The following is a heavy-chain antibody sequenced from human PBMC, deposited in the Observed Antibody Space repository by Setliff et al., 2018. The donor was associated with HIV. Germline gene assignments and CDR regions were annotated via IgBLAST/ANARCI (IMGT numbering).Heavy chain of an antibody. CDR1: GVSITSAPYY. J-gene: IGHJ4*02. CDR3: AREGKTALVTKYFDY. D-gene: IGHD5-18*01. Sequence: TLSLTCAVSGVSITSAPYYWSWIRHSPGKGLEWIGYIDYSGSAFDTPSLKSRLTISRDTSKNQFSLRMKSVTAADTAVYYCAREGKTALVTKYFDYWGQGTLVTVSS. CDR2: IDYSGSA. V-gene: IGHV4-31*11.